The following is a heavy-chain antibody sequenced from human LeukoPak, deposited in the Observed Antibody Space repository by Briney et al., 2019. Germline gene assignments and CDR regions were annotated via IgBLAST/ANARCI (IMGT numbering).Heavy chain of an antibody. J-gene: IGHJ5*02. V-gene: IGHV3-23*01. CDR2: FRGDGGST. CDR3: AKDGYGSGGRWFDP. CDR1: GFTFSTFG. D-gene: IGHD3-10*01. Sequence: GGSLRLSCEVSGFTFSTFGMNWLRQAPGKGLEWVSSFRGDGGSTYYAESVKGRFTISRDNSKNTVYLQMNNLRVEDTAIYYCAKDGYGSGGRWFDPWGQGTLVTVSS.